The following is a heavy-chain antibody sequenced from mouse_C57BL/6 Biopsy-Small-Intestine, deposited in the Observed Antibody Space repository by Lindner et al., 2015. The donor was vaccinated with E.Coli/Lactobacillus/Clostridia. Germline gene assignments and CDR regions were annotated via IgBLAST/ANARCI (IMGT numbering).Heavy chain of an antibody. CDR1: GYTFTNYW. CDR2: IYPGGGYT. V-gene: IGHV1-63*01. D-gene: IGHD2-3*01. J-gene: IGHJ2*01. CDR3: ARSLYDYFDY. Sequence: LQESGAELVRPGTSVKMSCKASGYTFTNYWIGWAKQRPGHGLEWIGDIYPGGGYTNYNEKFKGKATLTADKSSRTAYMQFSSLTSEDSAIYYCARSLYDYFDYWGQGTTLTVSS.